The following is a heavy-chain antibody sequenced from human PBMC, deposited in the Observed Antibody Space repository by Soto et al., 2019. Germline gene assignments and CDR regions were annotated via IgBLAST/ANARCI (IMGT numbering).Heavy chain of an antibody. CDR1: GLPFNKAW. CDR3: TTDEEDNGNDGDFDY. V-gene: IGHV3-15*01. J-gene: IGHJ4*02. Sequence: EAHLLESGGGLVKPGVSLRLSCAASGLPFNKAWMSWVRQAPGKGLEWVGRLKHEGPTDYAAPVKDRFTISRDDSQNMVSLQMDSLKTEDTAVYYCTTDEEDNGNDGDFDYWGQGTLVTVCS. CDR2: LKHEGPT. D-gene: IGHD1-1*01.